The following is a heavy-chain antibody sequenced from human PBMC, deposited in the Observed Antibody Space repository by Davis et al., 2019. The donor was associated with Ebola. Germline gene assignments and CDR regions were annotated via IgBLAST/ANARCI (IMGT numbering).Heavy chain of an antibody. CDR3: TTPGGQDSGYDVFDI. CDR1: GYTFRMYG. J-gene: IGHJ6*04. CDR2: INPNDGRT. D-gene: IGHD5-12*01. V-gene: IGHV1-46*03. Sequence: ASVKVSCKASGYTFRMYGITWVRQAPGQGLEWMGMINPNDGRTIYAQKFQGRVTVTRDTSTTTVYMDLSSLRSEDTARYYCTTPGGQDSGYDVFDIWGKGTTVTVSS.